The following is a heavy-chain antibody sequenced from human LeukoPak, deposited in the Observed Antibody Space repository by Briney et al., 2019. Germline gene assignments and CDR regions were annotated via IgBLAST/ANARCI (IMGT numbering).Heavy chain of an antibody. V-gene: IGHV4-34*01. Sequence: SETLSLTCAVFGGTFNGYYWSWIRQSPGKGLEWIGEITPTGGTNYNPSLKSRVTISVDASNNQFSLKLTSLTAADTTVYYCARELRYGNSDSGAFWGQGTVVTVSS. CDR3: ARELRYGNSDSGAF. CDR2: ITPTGGT. J-gene: IGHJ3*01. CDR1: GGTFNGYY. D-gene: IGHD2/OR15-2a*01.